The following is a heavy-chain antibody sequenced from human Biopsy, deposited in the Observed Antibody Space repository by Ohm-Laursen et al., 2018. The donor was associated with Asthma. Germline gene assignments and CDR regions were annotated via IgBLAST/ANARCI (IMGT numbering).Heavy chain of an antibody. D-gene: IGHD2-21*02. Sequence: TLSLTCDVSGDSIDSGDYSWTWIRQSPGVGLEWIGYTYRNGDTYYNPTLKNRVTISIDRSKNQFSLRLRSVTAADTAVYYCARGWNCGGDCYSLDYWGQGTLVTVSS. CDR1: GDSIDSGDYS. V-gene: IGHV4-30-2*06. CDR3: ARGWNCGGDCYSLDY. CDR2: TYRNGDT. J-gene: IGHJ4*02.